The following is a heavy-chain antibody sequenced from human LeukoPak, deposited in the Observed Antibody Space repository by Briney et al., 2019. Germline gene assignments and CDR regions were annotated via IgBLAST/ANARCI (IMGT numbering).Heavy chain of an antibody. CDR1: GFNFANHA. CDR2: ISGGGDIT. Sequence: GGSLRLSCAASGFNFANHAMSWVRQTAGKGLEWVSAISGGGDITYYADSVKGRFTISRDNSKDALFLQMHSLRPGDTAVYYCVREDTPATANYWGQGTLVTISS. D-gene: IGHD2-21*02. J-gene: IGHJ4*02. CDR3: VREDTPATANY. V-gene: IGHV3-23*01.